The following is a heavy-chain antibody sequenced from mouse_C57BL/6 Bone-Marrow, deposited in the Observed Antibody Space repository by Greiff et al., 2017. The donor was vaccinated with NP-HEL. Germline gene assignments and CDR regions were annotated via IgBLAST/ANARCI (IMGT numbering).Heavy chain of an antibody. Sequence: VQLQQSGAELVRPGASVTLSCKASGYTFTDYEMHWVKQTPVHGLEWIGAIDPETGGTAYNQKFKGKAILTADKSSSTAYMERRRLTSEDSAVYYCTRDYYGSSYASWWYFDVWGTGTTVTVSS. D-gene: IGHD1-1*01. V-gene: IGHV1-15*01. CDR2: IDPETGGT. CDR3: TRDYYGSSYASWWYFDV. J-gene: IGHJ1*03. CDR1: GYTFTDYE.